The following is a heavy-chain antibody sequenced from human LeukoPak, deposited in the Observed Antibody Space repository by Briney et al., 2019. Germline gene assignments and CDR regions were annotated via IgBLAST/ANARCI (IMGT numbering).Heavy chain of an antibody. CDR1: GGSVSSGSYY. CDR2: IYYSGST. Sequence: PSETLSLTCTVSGGSVSSGSYYWSWIRQPPGKGLEWIGYIYYSGSTNYNPSLESRVTISVDTSKNQFSLKLSSVTAADTAVYYCARDPQTGDQDAFDIWGQGTMVTVSS. J-gene: IGHJ3*02. D-gene: IGHD7-27*01. CDR3: ARDPQTGDQDAFDI. V-gene: IGHV4-61*01.